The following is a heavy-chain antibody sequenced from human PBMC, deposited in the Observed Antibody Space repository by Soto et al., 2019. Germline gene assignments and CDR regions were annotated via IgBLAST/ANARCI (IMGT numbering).Heavy chain of an antibody. J-gene: IGHJ6*02. CDR3: ARDNILGILYGGMDV. D-gene: IGHD3-3*01. CDR2: IYYSGST. CDR1: GGSISSGDYY. Sequence: GRSSETLSLTCTVSGGSISSGDYYWSWIRQPPGKGLEWIGYIYYSGSTYYNPSLKSRVTISVDTSKNQFSLKLSSVTAADTAVYYCARDNILGILYGGMDVWGQGTTVTVSS. V-gene: IGHV4-30-4*01.